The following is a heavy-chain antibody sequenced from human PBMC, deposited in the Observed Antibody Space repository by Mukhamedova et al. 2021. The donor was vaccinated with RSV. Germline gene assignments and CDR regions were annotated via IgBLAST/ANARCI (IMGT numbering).Heavy chain of an antibody. V-gene: IGHV4-30-2*04. D-gene: IGHD4-17*01. CDR2: ST. J-gene: IGHJ4*02. Sequence: STYYNPSLKSRVTISVDTSKNQFSLKLSSATAADTAVYYCARTGYGDSDYWGQGTLVTVSS. CDR3: ARTGYGDSDY.